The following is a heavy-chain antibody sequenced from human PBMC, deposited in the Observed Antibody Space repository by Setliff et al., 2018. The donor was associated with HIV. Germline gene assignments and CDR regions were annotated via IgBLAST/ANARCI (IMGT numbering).Heavy chain of an antibody. J-gene: IGHJ4*02. V-gene: IGHV3-15*01. Sequence: GGSLRLSCAASGFTFTNAWMSWVRQAPGKGLEWVGRIKSKTDGETDDYAAPVKGRFTISRDDSRSTLYLQMNSLITEDTALYYCTTAVAQNWYGSGNENYWGQGTLVTVSS. CDR3: TTAVAQNWYGSGNENY. CDR1: GFTFTNAW. D-gene: IGHD3-10*01. CDR2: IKSKTDGETD.